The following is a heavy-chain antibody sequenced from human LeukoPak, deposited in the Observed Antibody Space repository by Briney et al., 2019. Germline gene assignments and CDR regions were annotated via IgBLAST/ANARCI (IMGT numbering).Heavy chain of an antibody. D-gene: IGHD3-10*01. CDR3: ARSALGLWFGEPLGGPTEY. Sequence: ASVKVSCKASGYTFTGYYIHWVRQAPGQGLEWMGWINPNSGGTYYAQSFQDRVTMTRDTSISTAYMELSRLRSDDTAVYYCARSALGLWFGEPLGGPTEYWGQGTLVTVSS. J-gene: IGHJ4*02. CDR1: GYTFTGYY. V-gene: IGHV1-2*02. CDR2: INPNSGGT.